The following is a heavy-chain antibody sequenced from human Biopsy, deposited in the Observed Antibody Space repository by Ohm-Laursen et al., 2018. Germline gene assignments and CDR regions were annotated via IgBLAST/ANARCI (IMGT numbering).Heavy chain of an antibody. Sequence: SLRLSCAASGFTFSNYGMHWVRQAPGKRLEWVAVIWYDGRNQYYADSVKGRFTISRDNSKNSLYLHINTLRVEDTAVYYCVTDRLDDITKVRGIMTDWGQGTLVIVSS. CDR2: IWYDGRNQ. D-gene: IGHD3-10*01. CDR3: VTDRLDDITKVRGIMTD. CDR1: GFTFSNYG. V-gene: IGHV3-33*01. J-gene: IGHJ4*02.